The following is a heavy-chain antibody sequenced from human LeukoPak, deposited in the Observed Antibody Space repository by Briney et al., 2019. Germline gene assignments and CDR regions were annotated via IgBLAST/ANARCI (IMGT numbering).Heavy chain of an antibody. CDR1: GYTFTSYG. CDR2: ISAYNGNT. CDR3: ARADSVGASQYYFDY. D-gene: IGHD1-26*01. Sequence: GASVKVSCKASGYTFTSYGIIWVRQAPGQGLEWMGWISAYNGNTNYAQKLQGRVTMTTDTSTSTAYMELRSLRSDDTAVYYCARADSVGASQYYFDYWGQGTLVTVSS. V-gene: IGHV1-18*01. J-gene: IGHJ4*02.